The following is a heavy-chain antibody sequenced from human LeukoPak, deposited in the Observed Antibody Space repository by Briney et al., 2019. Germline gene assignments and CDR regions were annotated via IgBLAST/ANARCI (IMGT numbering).Heavy chain of an antibody. J-gene: IGHJ4*02. CDR1: GGSFSGYY. V-gene: IGHV4-34*01. Sequence: SETLSLTCAVYGGSFSGYYWSWIRQPPGKGLEWIGEIYHSGSTNYNPSLKSRVTISVDTSKNQFSLKLSSVTAADTAVYYCARLNSDTGPMVRGVYAIYYFDYWGQGTLVTVSS. D-gene: IGHD3-10*01. CDR2: IYHSGST. CDR3: ARLNSDTGPMVRGVYAIYYFDY.